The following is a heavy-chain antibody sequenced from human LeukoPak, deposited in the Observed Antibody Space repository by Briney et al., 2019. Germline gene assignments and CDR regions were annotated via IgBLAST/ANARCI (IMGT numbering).Heavy chain of an antibody. CDR1: GGSFSGYY. Sequence: SETLSLTCAVYGGSFSGYYWSWIRQPPGKGLEWIGEIRHSGSTNYNPSLKSRVTMSVDTSKNQFSLKLSSVTAADTAVYYCARRGSWSYYYAMDVWGQGTTVAVSS. D-gene: IGHD6-13*01. J-gene: IGHJ6*02. CDR3: ARRGSWSYYYAMDV. CDR2: IRHSGST. V-gene: IGHV4-34*01.